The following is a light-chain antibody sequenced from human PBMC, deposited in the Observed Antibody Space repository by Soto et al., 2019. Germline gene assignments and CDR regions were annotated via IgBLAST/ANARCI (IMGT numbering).Light chain of an antibody. CDR3: SSYTSSTLYV. J-gene: IGLJ1*01. V-gene: IGLV2-14*01. Sequence: SVLTQPKSVSGSPGQSITIPCTGTSKDIGGYNYVSWYQQHPGKAPKLMIYDVSNRPSGVSNRFSGSKSGNTASLTISGLQAEDEADYYCSSYTSSTLYVFGTGTKVTVL. CDR2: DVS. CDR1: SKDIGGYNY.